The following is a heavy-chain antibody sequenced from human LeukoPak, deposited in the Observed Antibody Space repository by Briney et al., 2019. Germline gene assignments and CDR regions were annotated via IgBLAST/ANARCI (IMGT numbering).Heavy chain of an antibody. CDR2: INPNSGGT. D-gene: IGHD3-22*01. Sequence: ASVKVSCKASGYTFTGYYMHWVRQAPGQGLEWMGRINPNSGGTNYAQKFQGRVTMTRDTSISTAYMELSRLRSDDTAVYHCARDQRSYYYDSSAGGNYFDYWGQGTLVTVSS. J-gene: IGHJ4*02. CDR3: ARDQRSYYYDSSAGGNYFDY. V-gene: IGHV1-2*06. CDR1: GYTFTGYY.